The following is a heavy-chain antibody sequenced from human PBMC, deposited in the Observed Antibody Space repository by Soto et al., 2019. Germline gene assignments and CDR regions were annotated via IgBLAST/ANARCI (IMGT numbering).Heavy chain of an antibody. CDR1: GVTFSSYA. D-gene: IGHD2-2*01. Sequence: VASVKVSCKASGVTFSSYAISWVRQAPGQGLEWMGGIIPIFGTANYAQKFQGRVTITADESTSTAYMELSSLRSEDTAVYYCARDSRAYCSSTSCFQDFDYWGQGTLVTVSS. V-gene: IGHV1-69*13. CDR3: ARDSRAYCSSTSCFQDFDY. CDR2: IIPIFGTA. J-gene: IGHJ4*02.